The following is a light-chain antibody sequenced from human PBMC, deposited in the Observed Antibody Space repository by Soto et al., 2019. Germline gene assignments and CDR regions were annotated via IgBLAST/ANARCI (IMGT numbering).Light chain of an antibody. CDR2: KAS. V-gene: IGKV1-5*03. CDR3: QQYNSYSLTWT. Sequence: DIQMTQSPSTLSASVGDRVTITCRASQSISSWLAWYQQKPGKAPKLMIYKASSLESGVPSRFIGSGSGTEFTLTISSLQPADFATYYCQQYNSYSLTWTFGQGTKVEIK. J-gene: IGKJ1*01. CDR1: QSISSW.